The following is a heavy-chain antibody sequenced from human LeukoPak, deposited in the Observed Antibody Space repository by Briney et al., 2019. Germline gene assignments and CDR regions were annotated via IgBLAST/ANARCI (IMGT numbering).Heavy chain of an antibody. CDR1: GYTFTSYA. Sequence: ASVKVSCKASGYTFTSYAMHWVRQAPGQRLEWMGWSNAGNGNTKYSQEFQGRVTITRDTYASPVYMELSSLRSEDMAVYLCAREGETGTFDHWGQGTLVTVSS. V-gene: IGHV1-3*02. D-gene: IGHD1-1*01. CDR3: AREGETGTFDH. CDR2: SNAGNGNT. J-gene: IGHJ4*02.